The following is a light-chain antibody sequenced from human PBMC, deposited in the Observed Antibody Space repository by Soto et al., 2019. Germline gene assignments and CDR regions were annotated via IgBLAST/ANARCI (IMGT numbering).Light chain of an antibody. CDR2: DNN. V-gene: IGLV1-51*01. J-gene: IGLJ3*02. CDR1: SSNIGNNY. CDR3: ATWDSSLNGV. Sequence: QSVLTQPPSVSAAPGQKVTISCSGSSSNIGNNYVSWYQHLPGTAPKLLIYDNNERPSGIPDRFSGSKSGTSATLGITGLQTGDEADYYCATWDSSLNGVFGGGTKLTVL.